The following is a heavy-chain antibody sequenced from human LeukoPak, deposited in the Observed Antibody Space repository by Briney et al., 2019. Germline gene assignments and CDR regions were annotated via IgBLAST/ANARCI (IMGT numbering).Heavy chain of an antibody. D-gene: IGHD4-17*01. CDR1: GFTFSSYS. V-gene: IGHV3-48*04. CDR3: ARDPYGYYFDY. Sequence: GGSLRLSCAASGFTFSSYSMNWVRQAPGKGLEWVSYISSSSSTIYYADSVKGRFTISRDNAKNSLYLQMNSLRAEDTAVYYCARDPYGYYFDYWGQGTLVTVSS. J-gene: IGHJ4*02. CDR2: ISSSSSTI.